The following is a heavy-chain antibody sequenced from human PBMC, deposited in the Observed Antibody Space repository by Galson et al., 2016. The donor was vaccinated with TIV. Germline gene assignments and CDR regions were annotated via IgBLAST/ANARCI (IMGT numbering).Heavy chain of an antibody. CDR2: VSPPTGAT. CDR3: ARAGGHGNDGSCYWVDF. Sequence: SVKVSCKASGYAFSTYFLHWVRQAPGQRLEWMGWVSPPTGATDFAQKFQGRVTLTRDTSITTAYMELNRLTSDDTAVYFWARAGGHGNDGSCYWVDFWGQGTLVTVSS. D-gene: IGHD2-15*01. V-gene: IGHV1-2*02. J-gene: IGHJ4*02. CDR1: GYAFSTYF.